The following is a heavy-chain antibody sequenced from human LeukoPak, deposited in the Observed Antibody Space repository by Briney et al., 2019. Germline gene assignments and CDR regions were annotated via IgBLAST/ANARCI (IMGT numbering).Heavy chain of an antibody. CDR3: AGYYYDSSRGFDL. Sequence: GGSLRLSCAASGFKFDDYGMSWVRQAPGKGLEWVCDINWNGAWTGYADSVKGRFTISRDNAKNSLYLQMNSLRAEDTALYYCAGYYYDSSRGFDLWGQGTPVTVSA. CDR2: INWNGAWT. J-gene: IGHJ5*02. CDR1: GFKFDDYG. D-gene: IGHD3-22*01. V-gene: IGHV3-20*04.